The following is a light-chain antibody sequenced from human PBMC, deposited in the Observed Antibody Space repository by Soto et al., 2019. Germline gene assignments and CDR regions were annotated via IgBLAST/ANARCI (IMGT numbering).Light chain of an antibody. Sequence: EIVLTQSPGTLSLSPGERTTLSCRASQSISSSYLAWYQQKPGQAPRLLVYGASSRATGIPDRFSGSGSGTDFTLNIIRLVPEDFALYYCQQYSSTFWTLGQGTKGDIK. V-gene: IGKV3-20*01. J-gene: IGKJ1*01. CDR2: GAS. CDR1: QSISSSY. CDR3: QQYSSTFWT.